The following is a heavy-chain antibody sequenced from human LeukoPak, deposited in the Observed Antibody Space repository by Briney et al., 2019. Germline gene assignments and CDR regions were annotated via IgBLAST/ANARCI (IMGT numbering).Heavy chain of an antibody. Sequence: GGSLRLSCAASGFTFDDYWTNWVRQTPGKGLEWVAIIKQDGSEKFYVDSVKGRFTISRDNAKNSLYLQMNSLRAEDTAVYYCARQGWDIVVVVAANDYWGQGTLVTVSS. CDR1: GFTFDDYW. V-gene: IGHV3-7*01. J-gene: IGHJ4*02. D-gene: IGHD2-15*01. CDR2: IKQDGSEK. CDR3: ARQGWDIVVVVAANDY.